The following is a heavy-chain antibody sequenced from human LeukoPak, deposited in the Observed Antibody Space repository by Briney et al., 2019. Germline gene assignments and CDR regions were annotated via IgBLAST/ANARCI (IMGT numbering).Heavy chain of an antibody. V-gene: IGHV3-21*01. CDR2: ISSSGSYI. D-gene: IGHD1-26*01. Sequence: GGSLRLSCAASGFTFSSYSMNWVRQPPGKGLEWVSSISSSGSYIYYADSVKGRFTISRDNAKNSLYLQMNSLRAEDTAVYYCARESSGSYYGDYWGQGTLVTVSS. J-gene: IGHJ4*02. CDR3: ARESSGSYYGDY. CDR1: GFTFSSYS.